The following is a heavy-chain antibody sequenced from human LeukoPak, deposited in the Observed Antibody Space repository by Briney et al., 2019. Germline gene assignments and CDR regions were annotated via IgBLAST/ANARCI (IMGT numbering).Heavy chain of an antibody. Sequence: PSETLSLTCTVSGGSISSGSYYWSWIRQPAGKGLEWIGRIYTSGSTNYNPSLKSRVTISVDTSKNQFSPKLSSVTAADTAVYYCARQLAVAGTNWFDPWGQGTLVTVSS. V-gene: IGHV4-61*02. J-gene: IGHJ5*02. CDR2: IYTSGST. CDR3: ARQLAVAGTNWFDP. D-gene: IGHD6-19*01. CDR1: GGSISSGSYY.